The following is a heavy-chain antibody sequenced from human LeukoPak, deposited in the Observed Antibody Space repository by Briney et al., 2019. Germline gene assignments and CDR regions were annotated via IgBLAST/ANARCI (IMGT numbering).Heavy chain of an antibody. CDR2: INPSGGST. Sequence: ASVKVSCKASGYAFTIYYMHWVRQAPGQGLEWMGIINPSGGSTSYAQKFQGRVTMTRDTSTSTVYMELSSLRSEDTAVYYCARDLYTNYDSPVDYFDYWGQGTLVTVSS. CDR3: ARDLYTNYDSPVDYFDY. J-gene: IGHJ4*02. D-gene: IGHD3-22*01. CDR1: GYAFTIYY. V-gene: IGHV1-46*03.